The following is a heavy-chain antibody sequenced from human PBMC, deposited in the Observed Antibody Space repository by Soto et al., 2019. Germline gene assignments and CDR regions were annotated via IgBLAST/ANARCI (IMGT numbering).Heavy chain of an antibody. J-gene: IGHJ4*02. D-gene: IGHD1-26*01. Sequence: ASVKVSCKASGYTFTSYAIHWVRQAPGQSLEWVGWIDTGNGNTKYSREFQGRVTITRDTYANTADMELSSLRSEDTAVYYCARDAKWDPRGVEAQQDEYFDHWGQGTLVTVSS. CDR3: ARDAKWDPRGVEAQQDEYFDH. V-gene: IGHV1-3*04. CDR1: GYTFTSYA. CDR2: IDTGNGNT.